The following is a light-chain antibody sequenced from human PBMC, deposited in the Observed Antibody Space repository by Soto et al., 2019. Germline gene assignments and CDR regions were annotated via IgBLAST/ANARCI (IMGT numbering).Light chain of an antibody. J-gene: IGKJ3*01. CDR3: QQYGSSPRT. Sequence: EIVLTQSPGTLSLSPGERATLSCRASQSVSSSFLAWYQQKPGQAPRLLIYGASSRATGIPDRFSGSGSGTDFTLTIRRLEPEDFAVYYCQQYGSSPRTFGPGTTVDI. CDR1: QSVSSSF. CDR2: GAS. V-gene: IGKV3-20*01.